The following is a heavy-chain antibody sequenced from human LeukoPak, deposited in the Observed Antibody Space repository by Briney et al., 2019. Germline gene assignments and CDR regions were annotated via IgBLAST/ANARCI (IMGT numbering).Heavy chain of an antibody. CDR1: SASDRRSPYF. CDR3: ARGVGFYDSSGYYPHY. D-gene: IGHD3-22*01. V-gene: IGHV4-39*07. Sequence: SETVSLTCTVSSASDRRSPYFWAWIRQSPGKGLEWIGRSSYSGTTYYNPSLKSRVTISVDTSKNQFSLKLSSVTAGNTAVYYCARGVGFYDSSGYYPHYWGQGTLVTVSS. CDR2: SSYSGTT. J-gene: IGHJ4*02.